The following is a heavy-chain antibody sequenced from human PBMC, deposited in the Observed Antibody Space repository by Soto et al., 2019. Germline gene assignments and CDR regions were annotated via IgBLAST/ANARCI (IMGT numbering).Heavy chain of an antibody. CDR1: GGTFSSYA. J-gene: IGHJ6*02. V-gene: IGHV1-69*13. D-gene: IGHD6-13*01. Sequence: SVKVSCKASGGTFSSYAISWVRQAPGQGLEWMGGIIPIFGTANYAQKFQGRVTITADESTSTAYMELSSLRSEDTAVYYCARDVSSWDYYYYGMDVWSQGTTVTVPS. CDR3: ARDVSSWDYYYYGMDV. CDR2: IIPIFGTA.